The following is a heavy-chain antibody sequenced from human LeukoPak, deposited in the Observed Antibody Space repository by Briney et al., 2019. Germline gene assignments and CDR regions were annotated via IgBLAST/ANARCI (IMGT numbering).Heavy chain of an antibody. J-gene: IGHJ4*02. CDR1: GGSFSGYY. D-gene: IGHD3-10*01. CDR3: ATLLWTYYYGSGSYMIKPPTDY. CDR2: INHSGST. Sequence: PSETLSLTCAVYGGSFSGYYWSWIRQPPGKGLEWIGEINHSGSTNYNPSLKSRVTISVDTSKNQLSLKLSSVTAADTAVYYCATLLWTYYYGSGSYMIKPPTDYWGQGTLVTVSS. V-gene: IGHV4-34*01.